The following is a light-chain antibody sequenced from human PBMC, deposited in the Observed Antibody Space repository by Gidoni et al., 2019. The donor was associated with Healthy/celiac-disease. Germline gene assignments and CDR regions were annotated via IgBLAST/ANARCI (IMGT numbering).Light chain of an antibody. CDR1: QGISSW. CDR3: QPANSFPLT. Sequence: DIQMTQSPSSVSASVGDRVNITCRESQGISSWLAWYQQKPGNAPKLLIYAASSLQSGVPSRFSGSRSGTDFPLTFSSLHPEYFSTYYCQPANSFPLTFGGGAKVEIK. V-gene: IGKV1-12*01. J-gene: IGKJ4*01. CDR2: AAS.